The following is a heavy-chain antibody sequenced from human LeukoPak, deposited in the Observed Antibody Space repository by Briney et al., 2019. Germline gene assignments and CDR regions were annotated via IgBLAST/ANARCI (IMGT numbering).Heavy chain of an antibody. CDR2: LYSGGGT. CDR3: ARDVIVVVPAASFLNWFDP. Sequence: GGSLRLSCAASGFTFSSYAMSWVRQAPGKGLEWVSGLYSGGGTYYADSVKGRFDISRGNSKNTLYLQMNSLRAEDTAVYYCARDVIVVVPAASFLNWFDPWGQGTLVTVSS. V-gene: IGHV3-66*01. D-gene: IGHD2-2*01. CDR1: GFTFSSYA. J-gene: IGHJ5*02.